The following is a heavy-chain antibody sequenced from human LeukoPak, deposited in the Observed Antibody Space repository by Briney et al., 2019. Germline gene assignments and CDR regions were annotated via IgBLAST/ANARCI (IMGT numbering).Heavy chain of an antibody. V-gene: IGHV1-2*02. CDR1: GCTFTGYY. D-gene: IGHD2-2*01. J-gene: IGHJ6*02. CDR2: INPNSGGT. Sequence: ASVKVSCKASGCTFTGYYMHWVRQAPGQGLEWMGWINPNSGGTNYAQKFQGRVTMTRDTSISTAYMELSRLRSDDTAVYYCARDVPRNDYYYYGMDVWGQGTTVTVSS. CDR3: ARDVPRNDYYYYGMDV.